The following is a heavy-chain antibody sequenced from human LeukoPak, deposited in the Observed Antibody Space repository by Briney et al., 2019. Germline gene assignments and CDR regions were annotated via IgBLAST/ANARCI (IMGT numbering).Heavy chain of an antibody. Sequence: GGSLRLSCAASGFTFSSYGMTWVRQAPGKGLEWVLTISGSGDLTYFADSVKGRFTISRDNSKNTLYLQMNSLRAEDTALYYCSKDAGSGTYGTFDYWGQGTLVIVSS. V-gene: IGHV3-23*01. J-gene: IGHJ4*02. CDR3: SKDAGSGTYGTFDY. D-gene: IGHD3-10*01. CDR1: GFTFSSYG. CDR2: ISGSGDLT.